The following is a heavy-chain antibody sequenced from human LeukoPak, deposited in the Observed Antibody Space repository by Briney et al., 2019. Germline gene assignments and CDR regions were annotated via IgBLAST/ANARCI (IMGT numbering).Heavy chain of an antibody. J-gene: IGHJ5*02. CDR3: ARDRYDSSGYYSENWFDP. D-gene: IGHD3-22*01. V-gene: IGHV4-59*11. CDR2: IYYSGST. CDR1: GGSISSHY. Sequence: SETLSLTCTVSGGSISSHYRSWIRQPPGKGLEWIGYIYYSGSTNYNPSLESRVTISVDTSKNQFSLKLSSVTAADTAVYYCARDRYDSSGYYSENWFDPWGQGTLVTVSS.